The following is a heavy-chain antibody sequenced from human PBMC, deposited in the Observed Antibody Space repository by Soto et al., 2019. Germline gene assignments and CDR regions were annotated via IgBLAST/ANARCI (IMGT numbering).Heavy chain of an antibody. CDR3: ARMPGGKEPRPDY. J-gene: IGHJ4*02. CDR1: GFNVSCNA. D-gene: IGHD6-6*01. V-gene: IGHV3-23*01. CDR2: ISGSGEKT. Sequence: LSCVASGFNVSCNAMSWVRQAPGKWLQWVATISGSGEKTYYADSVKGRFTISSDRSKNTLYLQLDSLAADDTAVYYCARMPGGKEPRPDYWGQGTLVTVSS.